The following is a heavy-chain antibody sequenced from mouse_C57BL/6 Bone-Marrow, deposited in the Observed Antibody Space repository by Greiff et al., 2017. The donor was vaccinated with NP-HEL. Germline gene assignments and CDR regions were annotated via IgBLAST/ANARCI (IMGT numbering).Heavy chain of an antibody. Sequence: QVQLQQPGAELVMPGASVKLSCKASGYTFTSYWMHWVKQRPGQGLEWIGEIDPSDSYTNYNPKFKGKSTLTVDKYSSTAYMKLSSLTSEDSAVYYCARVDKGFAYWGQGTLVTVSA. V-gene: IGHV1-69*01. CDR1: GYTFTSYW. CDR3: ARVDKGFAY. J-gene: IGHJ3*01. CDR2: IDPSDSYT.